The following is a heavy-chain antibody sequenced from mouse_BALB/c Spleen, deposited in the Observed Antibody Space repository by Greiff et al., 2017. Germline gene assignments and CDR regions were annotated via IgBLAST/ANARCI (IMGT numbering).Heavy chain of an antibody. Sequence: VQLQQSGAELVRSGASVKLSCTASGFNIKDYYMHWVKQRPEQGLEWIGWIDPENGDTEYAPKFQGKATMTADTSSNTAYLQLSSLTSEDTAVYYCNYGNYYAMDYGGQGTSVTVSS. D-gene: IGHD2-1*01. CDR3: NYGNYYAMDY. V-gene: IGHV14-4*02. CDR2: IDPENGDT. J-gene: IGHJ4*01. CDR1: GFNIKDYY.